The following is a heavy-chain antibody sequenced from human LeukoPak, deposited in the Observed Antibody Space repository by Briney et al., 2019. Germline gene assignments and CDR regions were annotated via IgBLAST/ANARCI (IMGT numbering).Heavy chain of an antibody. Sequence: PSETLSLTCAVYGGSFSGYYWSWIRQPPGKGLEWIGEINHSGSTNYNPSLKSRVTISVDTSKNQFSLKLSSVTAADTAVYYCARGSGGVVVPAATRRYNWFDPWGQGTLVTVSS. V-gene: IGHV4-34*01. CDR2: INHSGST. CDR1: GGSFSGYY. D-gene: IGHD2-2*01. CDR3: ARGSGGVVVPAATRRYNWFDP. J-gene: IGHJ5*02.